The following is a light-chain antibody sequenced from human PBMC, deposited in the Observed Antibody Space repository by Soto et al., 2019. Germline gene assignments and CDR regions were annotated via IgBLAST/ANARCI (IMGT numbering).Light chain of an antibody. CDR2: EVS. V-gene: IGLV2-23*02. CDR3: CLYAGSSTPFYV. Sequence: QSALTQPASVSGSPGQSITISCTGTSSDVGSYNLVSWYQQHPGKAPKLMIYEVSKRPSGVSNRFSGSKSGNTASLTISGLQAEDEADYYCCLYAGSSTPFYVFGTGTKATVL. CDR1: SSDVGSYNL. J-gene: IGLJ1*01.